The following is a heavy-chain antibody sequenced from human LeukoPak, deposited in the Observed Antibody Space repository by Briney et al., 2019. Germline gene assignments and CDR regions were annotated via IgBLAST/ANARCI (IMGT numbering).Heavy chain of an antibody. V-gene: IGHV1-2*02. CDR2: MNPNSGGT. D-gene: IGHD3-22*01. CDR1: GYTFTSYD. CDR3: ARDRYRRTTNYDDSSGYTEVVDY. J-gene: IGHJ4*02. Sequence: GASVKVSCKASGYTFTSYDINWVRQATGQGLEWMGWMNPNSGGTNYAQKFQGRVTMTRDTSISTAYMELSRLTSDDTAVYYCARDRYRRTTNYDDSSGYTEVVDYWGQGTLVTVSS.